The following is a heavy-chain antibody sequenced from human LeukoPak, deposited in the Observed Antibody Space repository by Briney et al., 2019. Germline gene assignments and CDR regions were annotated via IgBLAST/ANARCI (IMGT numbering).Heavy chain of an antibody. CDR3: ARRDAATRFDY. J-gene: IGHJ4*02. D-gene: IGHD2-15*01. Sequence: ASVKVSCKASGYTFINYDFSWVRQAPGQGLEWMGWISTYNGNTNYAQKLQGRVTMTTDTSTSTAYMELRSLRSDDTAVYYCARRDAATRFDYWGQGTLVTVSS. V-gene: IGHV1-18*01. CDR1: GYTFINYD. CDR2: ISTYNGNT.